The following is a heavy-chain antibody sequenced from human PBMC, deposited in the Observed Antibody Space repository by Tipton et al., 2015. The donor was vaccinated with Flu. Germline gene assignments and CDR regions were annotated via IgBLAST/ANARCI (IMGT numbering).Heavy chain of an antibody. CDR3: ARLSYDDVDLRNFYFDY. J-gene: IGHJ4*02. CDR2: IYPSGTT. Sequence: TLSLTCTVSSGSIRSTNYFCAWIRQPPGKRLELIGSIYPSGTTYYNPPLKCRVTISVDTTKSQFSLMLRSVTAADTAVYYCARLSYDDVDLRNFYFDYWGLGALVTVSS. D-gene: IGHD3-10*02. V-gene: IGHV4-39*01. CDR1: SGSIRSTNYF.